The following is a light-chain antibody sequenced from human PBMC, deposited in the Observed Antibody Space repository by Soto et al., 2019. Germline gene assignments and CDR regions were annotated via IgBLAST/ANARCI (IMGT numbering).Light chain of an antibody. CDR2: GAS. Sequence: EIVMTQSPATLSVSPGERVTLSCRASQSVSSRLAWYHQKPGQAPRLLFFGASSRASGIPDRFSGSGSGTDFTLTISRLEPEDFAVYYCQQYGNSPQTFGQGTKVEI. CDR3: QQYGNSPQT. CDR1: QSVSSR. V-gene: IGKV3-20*01. J-gene: IGKJ1*01.